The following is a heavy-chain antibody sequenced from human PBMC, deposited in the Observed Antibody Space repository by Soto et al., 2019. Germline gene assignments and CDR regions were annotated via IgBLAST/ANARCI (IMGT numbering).Heavy chain of an antibody. CDR1: VFTVNDYA. D-gene: IGHD6-19*01. CDR3: AKDCRRLAVTGSAFDS. V-gene: IGHV3-23*01. J-gene: IGHJ4*02. Sequence: PGGSLRLSCAASVFTVNDYAMAWVRQAPGQGLEWVSSISGSGGHSSYVDSVRGRFTISRDNVNNILSLDMSDLRAEDTALYYCAKDCRRLAVTGSAFDSWGQGALVTVSS. CDR2: ISGSGGHS.